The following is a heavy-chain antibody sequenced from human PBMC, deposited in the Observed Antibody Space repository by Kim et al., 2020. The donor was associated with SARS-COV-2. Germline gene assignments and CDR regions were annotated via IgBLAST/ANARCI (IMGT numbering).Heavy chain of an antibody. Sequence: SYIYYADSVKGRFTISRDNAKNSLYLQMNSLRAEDTAVYYCARGPYRGDYWGQGTLVTVSS. CDR3: ARGPYRGDY. D-gene: IGHD4-4*01. V-gene: IGHV3-21*01. J-gene: IGHJ4*02. CDR2: SYI.